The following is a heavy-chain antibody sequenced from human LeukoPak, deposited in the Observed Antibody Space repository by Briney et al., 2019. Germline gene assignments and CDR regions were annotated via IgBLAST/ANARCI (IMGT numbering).Heavy chain of an antibody. Sequence: GGSLRLSCAASGFTFSSYGMHWVRQAPGKGLEWVPVIWYDGSNKYYADSVKGRFTISRDNSKNTLYLQMNSLRADDTAVYHCARDKRIRGIAAAGTGYYFDYWGQGTLVTVSS. CDR2: IWYDGSNK. CDR3: ARDKRIRGIAAAGTGYYFDY. V-gene: IGHV3-33*01. D-gene: IGHD6-13*01. J-gene: IGHJ4*02. CDR1: GFTFSSYG.